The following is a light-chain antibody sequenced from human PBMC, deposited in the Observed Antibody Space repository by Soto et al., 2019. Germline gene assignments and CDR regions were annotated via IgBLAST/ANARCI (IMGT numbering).Light chain of an antibody. J-gene: IGKJ1*01. CDR2: GAS. V-gene: IGKV3-15*01. CDR3: HEYNTWPWT. CDR1: QSLNTN. Sequence: ETVMTQSPATLSVSPGEGATLSCRASQSLNTNLAWYQQKLGQAPRVLIHGASTRATGIPARFSGSGSGTEFTLTISGLQSEDSGVYFCHEYNTWPWTFGQGTKVDIK.